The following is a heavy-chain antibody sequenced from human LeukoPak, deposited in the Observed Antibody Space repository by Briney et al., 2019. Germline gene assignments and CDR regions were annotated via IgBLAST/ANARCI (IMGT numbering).Heavy chain of an antibody. CDR1: DNSISNYC. CDR3: ARSEKSYYGSKNFVWPDAFDV. Sequence: PSETLSLTCTVSDNSISNYCWSWIRQPPGKELEWIAYICSSGDIKYNPSLNSRATMSLDTSKMQLSLGLRSVTAADTAEYYCARSEKSYYGSKNFVWPDAFDVWGQGTMVTVSS. CDR2: ICSSGDI. V-gene: IGHV4-4*09. J-gene: IGHJ3*01. D-gene: IGHD3-10*01.